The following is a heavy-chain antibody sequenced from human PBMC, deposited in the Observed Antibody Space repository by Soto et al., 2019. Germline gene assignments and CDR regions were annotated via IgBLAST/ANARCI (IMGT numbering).Heavy chain of an antibody. J-gene: IGHJ4*02. D-gene: IGHD2-2*01. V-gene: IGHV3-30*18. Sequence: LRLSCVGSGFTFSSYGMHWVRQAPGKGLECVAVISDTGSSHYYAASVEGRFTISRENSKNTLSLHMDRLRVEDTAVYYCAKDRGGDCPDNSCYFGADYWGQGTPVTVSS. CDR3: AKDRGGDCPDNSCYFGADY. CDR2: ISDTGSSH. CDR1: GFTFSSYG.